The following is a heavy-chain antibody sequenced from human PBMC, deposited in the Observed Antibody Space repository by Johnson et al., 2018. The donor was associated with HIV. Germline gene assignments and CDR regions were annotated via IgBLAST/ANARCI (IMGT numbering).Heavy chain of an antibody. J-gene: IGHJ3*02. V-gene: IGHV3-NL1*01. Sequence: VQLVESGGGVVQPGGSLRLSCAASGFTFSSYGMHWVRQAPGKGLEWVSAISGSGGSTYYADSLKGRFTISRDNSKNTLYLQMNSLRAEDTAVYYCARDFGLFLGKDDAFDIWGQGTMVTVSS. CDR1: GFTFSSYG. CDR3: ARDFGLFLGKDDAFDI. CDR2: ISGSGGST. D-gene: IGHD7-27*01.